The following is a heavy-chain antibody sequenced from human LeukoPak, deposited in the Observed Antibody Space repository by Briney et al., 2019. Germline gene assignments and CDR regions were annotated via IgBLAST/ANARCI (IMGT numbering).Heavy chain of an antibody. CDR1: GYTFTSYG. CDR2: ISAYNGNT. V-gene: IGHV1-18*01. J-gene: IGHJ3*02. D-gene: IGHD3-22*01. CDR3: ARDHHPYYDSSGYYFSGDAFDI. Sequence: ASVKVSCKASGYTFTSYGISWVRQAPGQGLEWMGWISAYNGNTNYAQKLQGRVTMTTDTSTSTAYMELRSLRSDDTAVYYCARDHHPYYDSSGYYFSGDAFDIWGQGTMVTVSS.